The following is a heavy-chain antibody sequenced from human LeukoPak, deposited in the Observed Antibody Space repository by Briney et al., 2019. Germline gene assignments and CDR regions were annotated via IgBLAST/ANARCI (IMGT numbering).Heavy chain of an antibody. D-gene: IGHD6-6*01. CDR1: GGSFSGYY. CDR3: ARGRSIAARRGWFDP. Sequence: SETLSLTCAVYGGSFSGYYWSWIRQPPGKGLEWIGEINHSGSTNYNPSLKSRVTISVDTSKNQFSLKLSSVTAAATAVYYCARGRSIAARRGWFDPWGQGTLVTVSS. V-gene: IGHV4-34*01. J-gene: IGHJ5*02. CDR2: INHSGST.